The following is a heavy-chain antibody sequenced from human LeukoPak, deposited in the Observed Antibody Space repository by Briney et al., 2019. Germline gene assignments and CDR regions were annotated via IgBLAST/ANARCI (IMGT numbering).Heavy chain of an antibody. J-gene: IGHJ4*02. V-gene: IGHV4-34*01. CDR3: ARGTDRSKIAY. D-gene: IGHD3-22*01. CDR2: INHSGST. Sequence: SETLSLTCAVYGGSFSGYYWSWIRQPPGKGLEWIGEINHSGSTNYNPSLKSRVTTSVDTSKNQFSLKLSSVTAADTAVYYCARGTDRSKIAYWGQGTLVTVSS. CDR1: GGSFSGYY.